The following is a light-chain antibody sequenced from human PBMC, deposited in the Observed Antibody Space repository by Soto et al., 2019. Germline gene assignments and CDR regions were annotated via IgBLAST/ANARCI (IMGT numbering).Light chain of an antibody. V-gene: IGLV2-14*01. Sequence: QSALTQPASVSASPGQSITISCTGTSSDVGGYKFVSWYQHHPGKAPKLMIYEASNRPSGVPDRFSGSKSGNTASLTISGLQAADEADYYCSLYTSENTYVFGTGTKVTVL. CDR2: EAS. J-gene: IGLJ1*01. CDR3: SLYTSENTYV. CDR1: SSDVGGYKF.